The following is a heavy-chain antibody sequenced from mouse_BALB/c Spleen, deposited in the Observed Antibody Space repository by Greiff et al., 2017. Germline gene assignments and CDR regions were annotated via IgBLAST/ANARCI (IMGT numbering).Heavy chain of an antibody. Sequence: EVKVVESGGGLVQPGGSRKLSCAASGFTFSSFGMHWVRQAPEKGLEWVAYISSGSSTIYYADTVKGRFTISRDNPKNTLFLQMTSLRSEDTSMYYGARVGALYDGYAMDYWGQGTSVTVSS. J-gene: IGHJ4*01. CDR2: ISSGSSTI. CDR1: GFTFSSFG. V-gene: IGHV5-17*02. D-gene: IGHD2-3*01. CDR3: ARVGALYDGYAMDY.